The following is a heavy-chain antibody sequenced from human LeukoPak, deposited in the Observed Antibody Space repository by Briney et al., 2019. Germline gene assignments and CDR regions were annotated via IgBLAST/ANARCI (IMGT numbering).Heavy chain of an antibody. Sequence: SETLSLTCTVSGGSISSSSYYWGWIRQPPGKGLEWSGSIYYSGSTYYNPSLKSRVTISVDTSKNQFSLKLSSLTAADTAVYYCASLYYDFWSGYPKADFDYWGQGTLVTVSS. CDR1: GGSISSSSYY. D-gene: IGHD3-3*01. CDR3: ASLYYDFWSGYPKADFDY. J-gene: IGHJ4*02. V-gene: IGHV4-39*01. CDR2: IYYSGST.